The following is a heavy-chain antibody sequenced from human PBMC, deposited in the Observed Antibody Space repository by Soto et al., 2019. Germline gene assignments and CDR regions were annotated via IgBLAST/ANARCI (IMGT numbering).Heavy chain of an antibody. V-gene: IGHV3-7*03. D-gene: IGHD6-19*01. CDR2: IKQDGSEK. Sequence: GGSLRRSCAASGFTFSSYWMSWVRQAPGKGLEWVANIKQDGSEKYYVDSVKGRFTISRDNAKNSLYLQMNSLRAEDTAVYYCARDQGYSSGWLDYWGQGTLVTVSS. CDR3: ARDQGYSSGWLDY. J-gene: IGHJ4*02. CDR1: GFTFSSYW.